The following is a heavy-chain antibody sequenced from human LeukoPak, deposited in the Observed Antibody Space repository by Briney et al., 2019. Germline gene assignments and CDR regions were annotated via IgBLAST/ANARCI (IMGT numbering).Heavy chain of an antibody. J-gene: IGHJ4*02. V-gene: IGHV3-21*01. D-gene: IGHD6-13*01. CDR1: GFTFSSYS. CDR2: ISSSSSYI. Sequence: GGSLRLSCAASGFTFSSYSMNWVRQAPGKGLEWVSFISSSSSYIYYADSVKGRFTISRDNAKNSLYLQMNSLRAEDTAVYYCARDRSAAGPTDYWGQGTLVTVSS. CDR3: ARDRSAAGPTDY.